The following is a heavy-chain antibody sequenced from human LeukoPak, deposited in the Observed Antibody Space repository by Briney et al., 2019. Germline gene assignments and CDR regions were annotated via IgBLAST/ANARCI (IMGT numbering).Heavy chain of an antibody. V-gene: IGHV3-23*01. CDR2: ISGSGGST. CDR3: AKSPQVSTVTTYYFDS. CDR1: GFTFSSYA. Sequence: PGGSLRLSCAASGFTFSSYAMSWVRQAPGKGLEWVSAISGSGGSTNYADSVKGRFTISRDNSKNTLYLQMNSLRVEDTAVYYCAKSPQVSTVTTYYFDSWGQGTLVTVSS. D-gene: IGHD4-17*01. J-gene: IGHJ4*02.